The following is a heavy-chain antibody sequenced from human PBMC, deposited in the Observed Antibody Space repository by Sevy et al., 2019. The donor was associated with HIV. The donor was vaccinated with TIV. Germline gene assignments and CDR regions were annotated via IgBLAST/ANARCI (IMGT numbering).Heavy chain of an antibody. V-gene: IGHV4-39*01. D-gene: IGHD3-22*01. CDR2: IHHRGDS. CDR1: GDSIRSSVHF. CDR3: ARHCLHYFDNTGYGEAFDI. Sequence: SETLSLTCTVSGDSIRSSVHFWAWIRQPPGKGLQWLGSIHHRGDSYYHPSLRSRVTISVDTSKNQVSLNLNSMTAADTAVYFCARHCLHYFDNTGYGEAFDIWGQGSLVTVSS. J-gene: IGHJ3*02.